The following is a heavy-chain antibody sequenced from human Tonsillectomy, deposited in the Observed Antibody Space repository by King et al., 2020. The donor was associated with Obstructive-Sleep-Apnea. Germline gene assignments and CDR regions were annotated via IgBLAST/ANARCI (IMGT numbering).Heavy chain of an antibody. CDR3: ARGSGAAAVNWFDP. V-gene: IGHV4-34*01. CDR2: VNHSGST. Sequence: VQLQQWGAGLLKPSETLSLTCAVFGGSFSDYYWSWIRQPPGKGLEWIGEVNHSGSTKYNPSLKSRVTISVDTSKNQSSLKLNSVTAADTAVYYCARGSGAAAVNWFDPWGQGTLVTVSS. D-gene: IGHD6-13*01. CDR1: GGSFSDYY. J-gene: IGHJ5*02.